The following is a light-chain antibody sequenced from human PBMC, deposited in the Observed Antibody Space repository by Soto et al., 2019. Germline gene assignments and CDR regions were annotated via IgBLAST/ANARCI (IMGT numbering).Light chain of an antibody. CDR2: GNS. V-gene: IGLV1-40*01. CDR3: QSYDSSLSGSV. CDR1: SSYIGAGYH. Sequence: QSVLTQPPSVSGAPGQRVTISCTGSSSYIGAGYHVHWYQQLPGTAPKLLIYGNSNRPSGVPDRFSGSKSGTSASLAITGLQAAEEADYYCQSYDSSLSGSVFGGGTKLTVL. J-gene: IGLJ3*02.